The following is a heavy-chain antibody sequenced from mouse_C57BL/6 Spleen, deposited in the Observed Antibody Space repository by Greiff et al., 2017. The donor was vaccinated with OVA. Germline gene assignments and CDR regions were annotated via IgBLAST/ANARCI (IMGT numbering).Heavy chain of an antibody. D-gene: IGHD3-2*02. CDR1: GFTFSDYG. CDR2: ISSGSSTI. CDR3: ARNVGSGYLYYAMDY. Sequence: EVQLVESGGGLVKPGGSLKLSCAASGFTFSDYGMHWVRQAPEKGLEWVAYISSGSSTIYYADTVKGRFTISRDNAKNTLFLQMTSLRSEDTAMYYCARNVGSGYLYYAMDYWGQGTSVTVSS. V-gene: IGHV5-17*01. J-gene: IGHJ4*01.